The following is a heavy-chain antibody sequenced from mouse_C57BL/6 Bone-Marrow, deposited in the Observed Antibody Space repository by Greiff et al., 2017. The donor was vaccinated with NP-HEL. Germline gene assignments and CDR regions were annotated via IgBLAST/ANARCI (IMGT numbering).Heavy chain of an antibody. J-gene: IGHJ2*01. V-gene: IGHV5-12*01. D-gene: IGHD6-5*01. Sequence: EVQRVESGGGLVQPGGSLKLSCAASGFTFSDYYIYWVRQTPEKRLEWVAYISNGGGSTYYPDTVKGRFTISRDNAKNTLYLQMSRLKSEDTAMYYCARALSLYGAFDYWGQGTTLTVSS. CDR3: ARALSLYGAFDY. CDR2: ISNGGGST. CDR1: GFTFSDYY.